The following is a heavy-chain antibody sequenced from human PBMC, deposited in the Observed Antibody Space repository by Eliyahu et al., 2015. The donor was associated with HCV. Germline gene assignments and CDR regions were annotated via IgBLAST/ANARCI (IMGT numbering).Heavy chain of an antibody. V-gene: IGHV3-7*01. CDR3: ASAYSGSESYYRPFDY. D-gene: IGHD3-10*01. Sequence: EVQLVESGGGLVQPGGSLGLSCAASGFTFSNYWMSWVRQAPGKGPEWVASIKQDGSEISYVDSVKGRFTISRDNARNSLYLQMNSLRAEDTAVYYCASAYSGSESYYRPFDYWGQGTLVTVSS. CDR2: IKQDGSEI. CDR1: GFTFSNYW. J-gene: IGHJ4*02.